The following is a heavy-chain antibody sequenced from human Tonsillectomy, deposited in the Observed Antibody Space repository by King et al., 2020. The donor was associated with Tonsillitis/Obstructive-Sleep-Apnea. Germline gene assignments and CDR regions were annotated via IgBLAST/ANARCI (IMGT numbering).Heavy chain of an antibody. CDR3: AREKGFGSSSFPDY. CDR2: IYTSGST. V-gene: IGHV4-4*07. CDR1: GGSMSNYY. J-gene: IGHJ4*02. D-gene: IGHD6-6*01. Sequence: VQLQESGPGLVKPSETLSLTCSVSGGSMSNYYWSWIRQPAGKGLEWIGHIYTSGSTKYNPSLQSRVTMSLDMSKNQFSLKLNSVTAADTAVYYCAREKGFGSSSFPDYWGQGTLVTVSS.